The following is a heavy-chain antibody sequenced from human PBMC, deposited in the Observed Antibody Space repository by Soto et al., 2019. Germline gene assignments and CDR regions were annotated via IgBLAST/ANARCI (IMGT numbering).Heavy chain of an antibody. V-gene: IGHV3-23*01. CDR3: ARFWRSTSANWFDP. Sequence: GGSLRLSCVASGFTFRTHAMSWVRQAPGKGLDWVSVISGSGGDTYYADSVKGRFTISRDNSKNTLYLQMNSLRAEDTAVYYCARFWRSTSANWFDPWGQGTRVTVSS. J-gene: IGHJ5*02. D-gene: IGHD3-16*01. CDR1: GFTFRTHA. CDR2: ISGSGGDT.